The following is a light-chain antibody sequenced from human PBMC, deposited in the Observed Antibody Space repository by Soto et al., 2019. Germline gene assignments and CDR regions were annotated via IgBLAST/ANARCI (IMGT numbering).Light chain of an antibody. CDR3: VLYMGGGISG. CDR1: SGSVSTSNY. J-gene: IGLJ2*01. V-gene: IGLV8-61*01. CDR2: STN. Sequence: QTVVTQEPSFSVSPGGTVTLTCGLSSGSVSTSNYPSWYQETPGQAPRTLIYSTNTRSSGVPDRFSGSILGNKAALTITGAQADDESDYYCVLYMGGGISGFGGGTQLTVL.